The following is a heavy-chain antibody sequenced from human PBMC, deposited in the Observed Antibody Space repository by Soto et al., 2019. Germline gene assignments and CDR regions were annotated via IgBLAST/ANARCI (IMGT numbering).Heavy chain of an antibody. CDR2: INAGNGNT. J-gene: IGHJ1*01. D-gene: IGHD3-9*01. CDR3: ARSGLVRYFQH. Sequence: GXSXKVSFKASGYTXSSYGIDWVRQAPGQRLEWMGWINAGNGNTKCSQKFQGRVTINRDTSASTAYMEMSSLTSEDTAVYYCARSGLVRYFQHWGQGTLVNVS. V-gene: IGHV1-3*01. CDR1: GYTXSSYG.